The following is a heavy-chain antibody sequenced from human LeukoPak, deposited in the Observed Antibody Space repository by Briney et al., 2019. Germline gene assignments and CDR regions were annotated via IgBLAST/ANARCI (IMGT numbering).Heavy chain of an antibody. V-gene: IGHV4-39*01. J-gene: IGHJ4*02. Sequence: PGGSLRLSCAASGFTFSSYGMSWVRQPPGKGLEWIGSIYDSGSTYYNPSLKSRVTISVDTSKNQFSLRLSSVTAADTAVYYCARLSYYYSPYWGQGTLVTVSS. CDR2: IYDSGST. CDR1: GFTFSSYG. D-gene: IGHD3-22*01. CDR3: ARLSYYYSPY.